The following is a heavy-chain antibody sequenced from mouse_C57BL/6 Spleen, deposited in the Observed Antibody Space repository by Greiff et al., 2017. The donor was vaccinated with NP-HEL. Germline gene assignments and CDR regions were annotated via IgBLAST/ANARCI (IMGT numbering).Heavy chain of an antibody. CDR3: TRGTYDYDDYYAMDY. CDR2: IYPGNSDT. V-gene: IGHV1-5*01. D-gene: IGHD2-4*01. Sequence: EVQLQQSGTVLARPGASVKMSCKTSGYTFTSYWMHWVKQRPGQGLEWIGAIYPGNSDTSYNHKFKGKSKMTAVTSASTAYMELSSLANEASAVYYCTRGTYDYDDYYAMDYWGQGTSVTVSS. CDR1: GYTFTSYW. J-gene: IGHJ4*01.